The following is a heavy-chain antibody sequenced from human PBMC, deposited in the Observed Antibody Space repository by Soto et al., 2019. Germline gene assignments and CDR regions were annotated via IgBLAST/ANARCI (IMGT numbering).Heavy chain of an antibody. J-gene: IGHJ4*02. CDR3: ARDRASGSFDY. CDR2: INPNTGNP. Sequence: SVKVSCKGSAYNFNSHSINWLRQAPGQGLEWMGWINPNTGNPTYDQGFTGRFVFSVDTSVSTVYLQIFSLKADDSAVYYCARDRASGSFDYWGQGTLVTGSS. V-gene: IGHV7-4-1*01. D-gene: IGHD1-26*01. CDR1: AYNFNSHS.